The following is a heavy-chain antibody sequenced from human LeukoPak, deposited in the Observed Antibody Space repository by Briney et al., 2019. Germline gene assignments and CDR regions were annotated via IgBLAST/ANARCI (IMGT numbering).Heavy chain of an antibody. J-gene: IGHJ3*02. Sequence: SVKVSCKASGGTFSSYAISWVRQAPGQGLEWMGRIIPILGIANYAQKFQGRVTITADKSTSTAYMELSSLRSEDTAVYYCARELYTYSGSYRLDAFDIWGQGTMVTVSS. D-gene: IGHD1-26*01. V-gene: IGHV1-69*04. CDR3: ARELYTYSGSYRLDAFDI. CDR2: IIPILGIA. CDR1: GGTFSSYA.